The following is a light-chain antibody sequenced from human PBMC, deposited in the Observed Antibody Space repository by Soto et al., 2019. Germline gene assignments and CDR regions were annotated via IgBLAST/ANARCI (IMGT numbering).Light chain of an antibody. V-gene: IGKV3-20*01. Sequence: EIVLTQSPGTLSLSPGERATLSCRASQSVSSSFLAWYQQKPGQAPRLLIYGASCRATGIPDRFSGSGSGTDFTLTISRLEPEDVAVYYCQQYGSSPLTFGGGTKVEIK. CDR2: GAS. J-gene: IGKJ4*01. CDR3: QQYGSSPLT. CDR1: QSVSSSF.